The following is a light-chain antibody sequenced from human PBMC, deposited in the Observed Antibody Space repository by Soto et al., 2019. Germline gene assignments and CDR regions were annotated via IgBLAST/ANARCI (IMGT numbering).Light chain of an antibody. CDR1: NIGSKT. CDR3: QVWDDTSEWV. J-gene: IGLJ3*02. Sequence: SNELAQPPSVSVAPGQTAAISCGGNNIGSKTVHWYQQKPGQAPVLVVFDDSDRPSGIPERFSGSNSGNTATLTISRVEAGDEADYYCQVWDDTSEWVFGGGTKLTVL. CDR2: DDS. V-gene: IGLV3-21*02.